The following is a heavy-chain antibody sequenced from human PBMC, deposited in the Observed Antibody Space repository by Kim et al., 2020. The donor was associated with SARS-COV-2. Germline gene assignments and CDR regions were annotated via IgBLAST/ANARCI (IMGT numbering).Heavy chain of an antibody. D-gene: IGHD6-19*01. CDR1: GFTFSSYD. CDR2: IGTAGDT. CDR3: ARGQSIAVAGPAGAFDI. V-gene: IGHV3-13*01. J-gene: IGHJ3*02. Sequence: GGSLRLSCAASGFTFSSYDMHWVRQATGKGLEWVSAIGTAGDTYYPGSVKGRFTISRENAKNSLYLQMNSLRAGDTAVYYCARGQSIAVAGPAGAFDIWGQGTMVTVSS.